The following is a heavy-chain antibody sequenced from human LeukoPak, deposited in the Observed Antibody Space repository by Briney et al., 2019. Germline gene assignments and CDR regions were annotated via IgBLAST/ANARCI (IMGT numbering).Heavy chain of an antibody. J-gene: IGHJ4*02. Sequence: GGSLRLSCVASGFTFSSHGMSWVRQAPGKGLEWVSGITTSGGTTYYADSVKGRFTISRDNAKNSLYLQMNSLRAEDTAVYYCARAELRFLEWLLYAAPLDYWGQGTLVTVSS. CDR2: ITTSGGTT. V-gene: IGHV3-23*01. CDR3: ARAELRFLEWLLYAAPLDY. CDR1: GFTFSSHG. D-gene: IGHD3-3*01.